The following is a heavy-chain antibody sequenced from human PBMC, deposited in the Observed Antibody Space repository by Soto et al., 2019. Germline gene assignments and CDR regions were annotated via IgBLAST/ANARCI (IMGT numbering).Heavy chain of an antibody. D-gene: IGHD2-15*01. Sequence: SVKVSCKASGGTSSSYAISWVRQAPGQGLEWMGGIIPIFGTANYAQKFQGRVTITADESTSTAYMELSSLRSEDTAVYYCARDGRGYCSGGSCPLNYYYYYGMDVWGQGTTVTVSS. CDR3: ARDGRGYCSGGSCPLNYYYYYGMDV. CDR1: GGTSSSYA. V-gene: IGHV1-69*13. CDR2: IIPIFGTA. J-gene: IGHJ6*02.